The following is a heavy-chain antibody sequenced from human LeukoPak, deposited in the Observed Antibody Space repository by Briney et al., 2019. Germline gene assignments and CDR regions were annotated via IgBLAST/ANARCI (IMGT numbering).Heavy chain of an antibody. D-gene: IGHD3-3*01. CDR3: ARVEGVGYDFWSGYYTGWFDP. J-gene: IGHJ5*02. CDR1: GGSISSYY. Sequence: SETLSLTCTVSGGSISSYYWSWIRQPAGKGLEWIGRIYTSGSTNYNPSLKSRVTMSVDTSKNQSSLKLSSVTAVDTAVYYCARVEGVGYDFWSGYYTGWFDPWGQGTLVTVSS. V-gene: IGHV4-4*07. CDR2: IYTSGST.